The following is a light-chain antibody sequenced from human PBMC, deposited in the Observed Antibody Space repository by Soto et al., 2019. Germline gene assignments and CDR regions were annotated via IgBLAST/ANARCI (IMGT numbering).Light chain of an antibody. J-gene: IGKJ5*01. CDR2: VAS. Sequence: IEMTQSPASLSVSVGDRVTITCRASQGIRHDLGWYQQKPGKAPNLLIYVASSLQSEVPSRFSGSGSGADFTLTITSLQPEDFATYYCQQSYGTPITFGQGTRLEIK. CDR3: QQSYGTPIT. V-gene: IGKV1-39*01. CDR1: QGIRHD.